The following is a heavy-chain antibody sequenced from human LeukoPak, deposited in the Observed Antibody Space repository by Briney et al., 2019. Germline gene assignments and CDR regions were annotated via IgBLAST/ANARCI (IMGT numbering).Heavy chain of an antibody. D-gene: IGHD6-19*01. CDR1: GGTFSSYA. J-gene: IGHJ5*02. CDR3: ARDLIAVAGKWFDP. V-gene: IGHV1-69*13. CDR2: IIPIFGTA. Sequence: GASVKVSCKASGGTFSSYAISWVRQAPGQGLEWMGGIIPIFGTANYAQKFQGRVTITADESTSTAYMELSSLRSEDTAVYYCARDLIAVAGKWFDPWGQGTLVTVSS.